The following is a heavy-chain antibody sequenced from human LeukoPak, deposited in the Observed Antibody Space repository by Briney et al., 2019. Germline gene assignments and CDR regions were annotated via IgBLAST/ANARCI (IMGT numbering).Heavy chain of an antibody. CDR3: ARDPYSSSPNYFDC. V-gene: IGHV3-30*02. Sequence: GGSLRLSCAASGFTFSSYGMHWVRQAPGKGLEWVAFIRYDGSNKYYADSVKGRFTISRDNSKNTLYLQMNSLRAEDTAVYYCARDPYSSSPNYFDCWGQGTLVTVSS. CDR1: GFTFSSYG. D-gene: IGHD6-6*01. CDR2: IRYDGSNK. J-gene: IGHJ4*02.